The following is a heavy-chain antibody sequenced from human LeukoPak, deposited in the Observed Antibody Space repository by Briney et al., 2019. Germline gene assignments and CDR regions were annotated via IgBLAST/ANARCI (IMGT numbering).Heavy chain of an antibody. J-gene: IGHJ4*02. CDR1: GYTFTSYY. Sequence: ASVKVSCKASGYTFTSYYMHWVRQAPGQGLEWMGRINPNSGGTNYAQKLQGRVTMTRDTSISTAYMELSRLRSDDTAVYYCARAGGYSSSSPPPFDYWGQGTLVTVSS. CDR3: ARAGGYSSSSPPPFDY. CDR2: INPNSGGT. D-gene: IGHD6-13*01. V-gene: IGHV1-2*06.